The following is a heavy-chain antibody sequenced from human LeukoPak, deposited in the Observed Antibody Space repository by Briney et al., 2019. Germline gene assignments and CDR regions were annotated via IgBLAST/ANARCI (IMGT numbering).Heavy chain of an antibody. CDR3: GGSGGSAYNWFDP. D-gene: IGHD2-15*01. CDR1: GFTFNKYW. Sequence: PGGSQRLSCVGSGFTFNKYWMSWVRQAPGKGLEWVANIKQDGSDKYYVDSVKGRFTISRDNAKNSLYLQMNSLRAEDTAVYYCGGSGGSAYNWFDPWGQGTLVTVSS. CDR2: IKQDGSDK. V-gene: IGHV3-7*01. J-gene: IGHJ5*02.